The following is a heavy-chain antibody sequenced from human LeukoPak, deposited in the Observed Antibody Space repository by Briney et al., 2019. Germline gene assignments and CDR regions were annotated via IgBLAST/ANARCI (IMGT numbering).Heavy chain of an antibody. CDR2: IYYSGST. D-gene: IGHD3-16*01. CDR3: ASPGGGPTDY. Sequence: SETLSLTCTGYGGSISSSTYYWGWLRQTPGKGLEWIGSIYYSGSTYYNPSLKSRVTISVDTSKNQSSLKLSSVPAADTAVYYCASPGGGPTDYWGQGTLVTVSS. V-gene: IGHV4-39*01. CDR1: GGSISSSTYY. J-gene: IGHJ4*02.